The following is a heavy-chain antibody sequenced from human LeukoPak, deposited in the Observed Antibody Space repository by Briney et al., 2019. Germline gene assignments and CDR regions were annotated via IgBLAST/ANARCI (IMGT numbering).Heavy chain of an antibody. CDR3: ARLRQQLAINWFDP. J-gene: IGHJ5*02. V-gene: IGHV5-51*01. CDR2: IYPGDSDT. Sequence: GESLKISCQGSGYSFTSYWIGWVRPMPGKGLEWMGIIYPGDSDTRYSPSFQGQVTISADKSISTAYLQWSSLKASDTAMYYCARLRQQLAINWFDPWGQGTLVTVSS. CDR1: GYSFTSYW. D-gene: IGHD6-13*01.